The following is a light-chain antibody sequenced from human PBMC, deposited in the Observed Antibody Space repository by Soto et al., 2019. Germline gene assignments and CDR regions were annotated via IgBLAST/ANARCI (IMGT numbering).Light chain of an antibody. V-gene: IGLV2-11*01. CDR3: SSYDGSYTSV. CDR1: SNAVGGYNF. CDR2: DVS. J-gene: IGLJ2*01. Sequence: QSALTQPRSVSGSPGQSVTISCTGTSNAVGGYNFVSWHQQHAGKVPKLSIYDVSRRPSGVPDRFSGSKSGNTASLTISGLQTEDEADYYGSSYDGSYTSVFSRGTKLTVL.